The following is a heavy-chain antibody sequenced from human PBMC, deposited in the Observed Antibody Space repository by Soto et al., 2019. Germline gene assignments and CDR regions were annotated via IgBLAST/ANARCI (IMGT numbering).Heavy chain of an antibody. J-gene: IGHJ5*02. Sequence: QVQLHESGPGLVKPSGTLSLTCAVSSGTISSSNWWTWVRQPPGKGLEWIGEINQSGSPNYNPSLRSRVTISVDKSKSQFFLKVSSVTAADTAIYCCAGLGMVAAHREFDPWGQGTLVTVSS. CDR2: INQSGSP. V-gene: IGHV4-4*01. D-gene: IGHD2-15*01. CDR1: SGTISSSNW. CDR3: AGLGMVAAHREFDP.